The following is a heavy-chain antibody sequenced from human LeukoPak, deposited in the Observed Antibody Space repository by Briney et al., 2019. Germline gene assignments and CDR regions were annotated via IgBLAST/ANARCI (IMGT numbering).Heavy chain of an antibody. Sequence: PGGSLRLSCAASGFTFSSYVMSWVRQAPGKGLEWVSAISGSGGSTYYADSVKGRFTISRDNSKNTLYLQVSSLRDEGTAVYRCAKGGRITAVLPFDYWGQGTLVTVSS. D-gene: IGHD6-13*01. CDR1: GFTFSSYV. CDR3: AKGGRITAVLPFDY. V-gene: IGHV3-23*01. J-gene: IGHJ4*02. CDR2: ISGSGGST.